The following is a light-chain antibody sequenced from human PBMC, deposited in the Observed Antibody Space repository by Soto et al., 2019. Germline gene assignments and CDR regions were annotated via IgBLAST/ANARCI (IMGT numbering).Light chain of an antibody. CDR2: RIF. Sequence: EIVMTQSPGTVSVFPGATVTLSCRASQSVSGYLDWFHQKPGQAPRLVLLRIFTKAIGVPARFSGSGAETGFTPTNSGLQSEASGVYYCLQHYSWPWTFGQGTKVEIK. CDR1: QSVSGY. J-gene: IGKJ1*01. V-gene: IGKV3-15*01. CDR3: LQHYSWPWT.